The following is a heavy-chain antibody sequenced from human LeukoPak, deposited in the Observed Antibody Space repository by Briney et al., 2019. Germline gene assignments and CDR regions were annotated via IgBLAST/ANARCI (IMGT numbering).Heavy chain of an antibody. CDR1: GFTFSSYA. D-gene: IGHD3-3*01. Sequence: GGSLRLSCAASGFTFSSYAMSLVRRAPGKGLEWVSAISGSGGSTYYADSVKGRFTISRDNSKNTLYLQMNSLRAEDTAVYYCAKEEYFWSGYYIRGEYNWFDPWGQGTLVTVSS. CDR2: ISGSGGST. CDR3: AKEEYFWSGYYIRGEYNWFDP. V-gene: IGHV3-23*01. J-gene: IGHJ5*02.